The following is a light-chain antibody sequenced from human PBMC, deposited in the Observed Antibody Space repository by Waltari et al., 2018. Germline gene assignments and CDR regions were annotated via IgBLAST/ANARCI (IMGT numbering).Light chain of an antibody. Sequence: SSELTQDPAVSEALGQTVRITCQGDSLRTYYVSWFHQKPGQAPALVIYGKNNRPSGIPDRFSASSSGSTASLTIIGAQAEDEADYYCHSRDSSGDVLIGGGTKLTVV. V-gene: IGLV3-19*01. J-gene: IGLJ2*01. CDR2: GKN. CDR1: SLRTYY. CDR3: HSRDSSGDVL.